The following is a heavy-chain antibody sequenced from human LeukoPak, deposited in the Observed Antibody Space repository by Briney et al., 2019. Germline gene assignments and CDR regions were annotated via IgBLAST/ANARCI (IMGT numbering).Heavy chain of an antibody. Sequence: SETLSLTCAVSGGSFSGHFWSWIRQPPGKGLEWIGEINPSGSANYNPSLKSRVTISVDTSKNQFSLKLSSVTAADTAVYYCARFGTYWGQGTLVTVSS. V-gene: IGHV4-34*01. D-gene: IGHD3-10*01. CDR1: GGSFSGHF. CDR3: ARFGTY. CDR2: INPSGSA. J-gene: IGHJ4*02.